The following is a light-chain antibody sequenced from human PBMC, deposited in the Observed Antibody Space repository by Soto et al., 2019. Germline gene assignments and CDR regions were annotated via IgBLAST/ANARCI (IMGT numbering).Light chain of an antibody. CDR3: QQTYTTPPT. Sequence: DIQMPQSPTSLSASLGDRFTITCRASQGISRYLNWYQQKPGKAPKLLIYDASSLQSGVPSRFSGSGSGTDFTLTISSLQPEDFATYYCQQTYTTPPTFGQGTKV. V-gene: IGKV1-39*01. CDR1: QGISRY. CDR2: DAS. J-gene: IGKJ1*01.